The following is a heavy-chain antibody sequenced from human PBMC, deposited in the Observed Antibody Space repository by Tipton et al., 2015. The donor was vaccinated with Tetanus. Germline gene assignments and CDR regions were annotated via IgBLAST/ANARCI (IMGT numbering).Heavy chain of an antibody. CDR2: ISGSGGTT. V-gene: IGHV3-23*01. J-gene: IGHJ4*02. Sequence: SLRLSCAASGFTFSSYAMSGVRQAPGKGLEWVSGISGSGGTTNYADSVKGRFTISRDNSKNTLYLRMNSLRAEDTAVYYCAKSLYGGTDYWGQGTLVTVSS. CDR3: AKSLYGGTDY. D-gene: IGHD2-2*02. CDR1: GFTFSSYA.